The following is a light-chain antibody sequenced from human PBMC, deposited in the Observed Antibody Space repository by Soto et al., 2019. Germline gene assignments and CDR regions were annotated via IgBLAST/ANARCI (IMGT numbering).Light chain of an antibody. J-gene: IGKJ5*01. CDR1: QSISRSD. V-gene: IGKV3-20*01. CDR3: QQYGSLPIT. Sequence: EIVLTQSPGTGSLSPGESATLSCRASQSISRSDLAWYQHRPGQSPRLIIYATSSRETGIPDMFSGTVSGTEFTLTISRLEPEDFAVYYCQQYGSLPITFGQGTRLEIK. CDR2: ATS.